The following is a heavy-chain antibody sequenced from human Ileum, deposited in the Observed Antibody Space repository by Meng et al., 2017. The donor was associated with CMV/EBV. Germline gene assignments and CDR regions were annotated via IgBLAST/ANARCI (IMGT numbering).Heavy chain of an antibody. V-gene: IGHV4-59*01. J-gene: IGHJ4*01. CDR1: GGSISSYY. CDR3: AREGDYFDY. Sequence: GSLRLSCTVSGGSISSYYWSWIRQPPGKGLEWIGYIYYSGSTNYNPSLKSRVTISVDTSKNQFSLKLSSVTAADTAVYYCAREGDYFDYWGHGTLVTVSS. CDR2: IYYSGST.